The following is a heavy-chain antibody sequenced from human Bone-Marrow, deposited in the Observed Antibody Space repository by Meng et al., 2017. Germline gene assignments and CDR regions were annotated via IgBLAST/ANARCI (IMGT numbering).Heavy chain of an antibody. CDR3: ARDEDISAAGKLFGDY. CDR2: INPNSGGT. J-gene: IGHJ4*02. V-gene: IGHV1-2*06. CDR1: GYTFTSYD. Sequence: ASVKVSCKASGYTFTSYDINWVRQATGQGLEWMGRINPNSGGTNYAQKFQGRVTMTGDTSISTAYMELSGLRSDDTAMYYCARDEDISAAGKLFGDYWGQGTLVTVSS. D-gene: IGHD6-25*01.